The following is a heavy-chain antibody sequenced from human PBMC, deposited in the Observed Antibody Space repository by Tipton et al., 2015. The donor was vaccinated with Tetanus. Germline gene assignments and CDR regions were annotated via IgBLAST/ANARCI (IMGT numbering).Heavy chain of an antibody. CDR3: ARQDCSGGSCSLDV. Sequence: QLVQSGAEVKKSGESLKISCKGSGYSFTSKWIGWVRQMPGKGLEWMGIVYPGDSDPRYSPSFQGQVTISADKSISAAYLQWSSLKASDTGIYYCARQDCSGGSCSLDVWGQGTPVTVSS. V-gene: IGHV5-51*01. J-gene: IGHJ6*02. D-gene: IGHD2-15*01. CDR2: VYPGDSDP. CDR1: GYSFTSKW.